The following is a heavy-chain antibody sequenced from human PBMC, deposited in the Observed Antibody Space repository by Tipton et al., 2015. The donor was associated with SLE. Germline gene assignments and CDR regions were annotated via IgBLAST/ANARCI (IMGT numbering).Heavy chain of an antibody. D-gene: IGHD5-18*01. V-gene: IGHV3-7*01. CDR3: AKDRRDTAMGLCDY. J-gene: IGHJ4*02. CDR1: GFTFSSYW. Sequence: SLRLSCAASGFTFSSYWMSWVRQAPGKGLEWVANIKQDGSEKYYVDSVKGRFTISRDNSKNTLYLQMNILRAEDTAVYYCAKDRRDTAMGLCDYWGQGTLVTVSS. CDR2: IKQDGSEK.